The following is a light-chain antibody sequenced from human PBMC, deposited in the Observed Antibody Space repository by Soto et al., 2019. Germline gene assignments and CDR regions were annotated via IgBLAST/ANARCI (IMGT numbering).Light chain of an antibody. Sequence: QSALTQPASVSGSPGQSITISCTGTSSDVGGYNYVSWYQQHPGKAPKLMIYDVSNRPSGVSNRFSGSKSGNTASLTISGLVDEDEAVYYFSSSTFSSTFRVFGTGTKVTVL. J-gene: IGLJ1*01. CDR2: DVS. CDR3: SSSTFSSTFRV. CDR1: SSDVGGYNY. V-gene: IGLV2-14*01.